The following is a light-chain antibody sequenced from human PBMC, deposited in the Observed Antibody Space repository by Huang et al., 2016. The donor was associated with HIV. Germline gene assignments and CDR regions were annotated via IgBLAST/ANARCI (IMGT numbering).Light chain of an antibody. CDR3: QQYNNWLLS. J-gene: IGKJ4*01. CDR2: GSS. Sequence: IVMTQSPATLSVSPGERVTVSCRANRSVSSNLAWYQQRPGQAPRLLIYGSSTRAPGIPARFSGSCSGTDFSRTISSLQSEDFALYYCQQYNNWLLSFGGGTRVDI. V-gene: IGKV3-15*01. CDR1: RSVSSN.